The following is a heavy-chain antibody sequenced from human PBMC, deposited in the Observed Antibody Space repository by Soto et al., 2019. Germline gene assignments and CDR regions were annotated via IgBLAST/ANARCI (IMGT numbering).Heavy chain of an antibody. CDR2: ISYDGSNK. V-gene: IGHV3-30*18. J-gene: IGHJ5*02. CDR3: AKGRIAAAQGSWFDP. Sequence: QVQLVESGGGVVQPGRSLRLSCAASGFTFSSYGMHWVRHAPGKGLEWVAVISYDGSNKYYADSVKGRFTISRDNSKNTLYLQMNSLRAEDTAVYYCAKGRIAAAQGSWFDPWGQGTLVTVSS. D-gene: IGHD6-13*01. CDR1: GFTFSSYG.